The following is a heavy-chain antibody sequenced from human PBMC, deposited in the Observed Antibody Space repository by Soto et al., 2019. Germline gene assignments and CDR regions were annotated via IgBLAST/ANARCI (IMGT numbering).Heavy chain of an antibody. V-gene: IGHV1-69*13. CDR1: GGTFSSYA. Sequence: ASVKVSCKASGGTFSSYAISWVRQAPGQGLDWMGGIIPIFGTANYAQKFQGRVTITADESTSTAYMELSSLRSEDTAVYYCARVTPTGYSSSWYITYGMDVWGQGTTVTVSS. J-gene: IGHJ6*02. D-gene: IGHD6-13*01. CDR2: IIPIFGTA. CDR3: ARVTPTGYSSSWYITYGMDV.